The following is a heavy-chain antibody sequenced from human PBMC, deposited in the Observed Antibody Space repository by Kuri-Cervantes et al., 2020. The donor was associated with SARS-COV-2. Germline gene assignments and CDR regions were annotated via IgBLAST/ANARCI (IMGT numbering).Heavy chain of an antibody. CDR1: GFTVSSNY. Sequence: GESLKISCAASGFTVSSNYMSWVRQAPGKGLEWVSVIYSGGSTYCADSVKGRFTISRDNSKNTLYLQMNSLRAEDTAVYYCARMTTKQQLVPQGFDYWGQGTLVTVSS. V-gene: IGHV3-53*01. CDR2: IYSGGST. D-gene: IGHD6-13*01. CDR3: ARMTTKQQLVPQGFDY. J-gene: IGHJ4*02.